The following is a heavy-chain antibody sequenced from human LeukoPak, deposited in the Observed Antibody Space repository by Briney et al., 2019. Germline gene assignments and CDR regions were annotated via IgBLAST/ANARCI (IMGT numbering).Heavy chain of an antibody. V-gene: IGHV4-59*01. CDR3: ARGDGSGWYGYYFDY. CDR1: GGSISSYY. D-gene: IGHD6-19*01. J-gene: IGHJ4*02. Sequence: SSETLSLTCTVSGGSISSYYWSWIRQPPGKGLEWIGYIYYSGSTNYNPSLKSRVTISVDTSKNQFSLKLSSVTAADTAVYYCARGDGSGWYGYYFDYWGQGTLVTVSS. CDR2: IYYSGST.